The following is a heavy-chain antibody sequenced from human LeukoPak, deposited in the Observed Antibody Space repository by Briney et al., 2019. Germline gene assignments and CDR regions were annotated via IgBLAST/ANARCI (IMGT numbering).Heavy chain of an antibody. V-gene: IGHV3-72*01. J-gene: IGHJ4*02. CDR1: GFTFSSYS. CDR3: TRAYGSGSYPDY. Sequence: PGGSLRLSCAASGFTFSSYSMNWVRQAPGKGLEWVGRTRNKANSYTRDYAASVKGRFTISRDDSKNSLYLQMNSLKTEDTAVYYCTRAYGSGSYPDYWGQGTLVTVSS. D-gene: IGHD3-10*01. CDR2: TRNKANSYTR.